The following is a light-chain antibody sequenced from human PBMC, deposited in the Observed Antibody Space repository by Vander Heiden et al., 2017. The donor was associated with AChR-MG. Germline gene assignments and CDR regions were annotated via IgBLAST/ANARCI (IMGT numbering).Light chain of an antibody. V-gene: IGKV3-11*01. CDR2: DAS. CDR3: QQRSNWPPT. Sequence: IVLTQSPATLSLSPGERATRSCRASQSISSYVAWYQQKPGQAPRLLIYDASNRVTGIPARFSGSGSGTDFALTISSLEPEDIAVYYCQQRSNWPPTFGGGTKVEIK. CDR1: QSISSY. J-gene: IGKJ4*01.